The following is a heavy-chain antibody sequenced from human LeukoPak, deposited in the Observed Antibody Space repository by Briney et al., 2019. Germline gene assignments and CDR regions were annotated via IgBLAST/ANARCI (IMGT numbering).Heavy chain of an antibody. CDR3: ARRGLSDFYYSYMDV. CDR1: GYTFTSYG. Sequence: GASVKVSCKASGYTFTSYGISWVRQAPGQGLEWMGWINAYNGKTHYVQRFQGRVTMTTDTPTRTAYMELGSLRSDDTAVNYCARRGLSDFYYSYMDVWGKGTTVSVSS. CDR2: INAYNGKT. D-gene: IGHD3-16*01. J-gene: IGHJ6*03. V-gene: IGHV1-18*01.